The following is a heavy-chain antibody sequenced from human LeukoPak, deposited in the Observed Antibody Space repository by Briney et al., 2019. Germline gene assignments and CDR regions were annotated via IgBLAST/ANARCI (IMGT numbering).Heavy chain of an antibody. V-gene: IGHV3-9*01. CDR3: VKDRRVDYYGSAKNSMDV. Sequence: GGSLRLSCAASGFTFDDYAMHWVRQAPGKGLEWVSGISWNSGSIGYADSVKGRFTISRDNAKNSLYLQMNSLRTEDTALYYCVKDRRVDYYGSAKNSMDVWGQGTTVSVSS. CDR2: ISWNSGSI. J-gene: IGHJ6*02. D-gene: IGHD3-10*01. CDR1: GFTFDDYA.